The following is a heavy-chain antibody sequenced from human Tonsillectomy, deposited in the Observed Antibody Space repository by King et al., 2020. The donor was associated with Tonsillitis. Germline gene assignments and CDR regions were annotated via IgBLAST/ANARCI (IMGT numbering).Heavy chain of an antibody. D-gene: IGHD2-2*01. Sequence: QLVQSGAEVKKPGASVKVSCTPSGYPFSVYYVHWVRQAPGQGLEWMGWINPKSGDTIYAQKFQDRVTMTRDTTISTAYMELRRLRYDDTAVYYCARALYLLLPPGMDVWGKGTTVTVSS. CDR1: GYPFSVYY. J-gene: IGHJ6*04. V-gene: IGHV1-2*02. CDR3: ARALYLLLPPGMDV. CDR2: INPKSGDT.